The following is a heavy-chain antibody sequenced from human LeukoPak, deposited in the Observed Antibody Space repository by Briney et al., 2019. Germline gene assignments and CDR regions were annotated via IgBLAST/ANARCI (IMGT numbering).Heavy chain of an antibody. D-gene: IGHD1-26*01. V-gene: IGHV4-59*01. CDR3: ARANPYSGSYYGSFDY. CDR1: GGSISSYY. J-gene: IGHJ4*02. Sequence: SETLSLTCTVSGGSISSYYWSWIRQPPGKGLDWIGYIYYSGSTNYNPSLKSRLTISVDRSKNQFSLKLSSVTAVDTAVYFCARANPYSGSYYGSFDYWGQGTLVTVSS. CDR2: IYYSGST.